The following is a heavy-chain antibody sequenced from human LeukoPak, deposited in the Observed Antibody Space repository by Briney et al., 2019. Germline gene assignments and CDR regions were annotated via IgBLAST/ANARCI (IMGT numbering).Heavy chain of an antibody. V-gene: IGHV4-59*01. D-gene: IGHD6-19*01. CDR3: ARDGSGWTFDY. CDR1: GGSISSYY. CDR2: IYYSGST. Sequence: PSETLSLTCTVSGGSISSYYWSWIRQPPGKGLEWIGYIYYSGSTNYNPSLKSRVTISVDTSKNQFSLKLSSVTAADTAVYYCARDGSGWTFDYRGQGTLVTVSS. J-gene: IGHJ4*02.